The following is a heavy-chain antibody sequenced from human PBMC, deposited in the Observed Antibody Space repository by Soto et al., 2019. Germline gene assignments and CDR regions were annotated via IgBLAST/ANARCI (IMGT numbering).Heavy chain of an antibody. J-gene: IGHJ5*02. CDR1: GGSISSSNYY. D-gene: IGHD1-26*01. CDR2: IYYSGST. CDR3: ATQEVGGSYVYTFAP. V-gene: IGHV4-39*01. Sequence: SETLSLTCTVSGGSISSSNYYWGWIRQPPGKGLEWIGSIYYSGSTYYNPSLKSRVTISVDTSKNQFSLKLSSVTAADTAVYYCATQEVGGSYVYTFAPWGQGTLVPVSS.